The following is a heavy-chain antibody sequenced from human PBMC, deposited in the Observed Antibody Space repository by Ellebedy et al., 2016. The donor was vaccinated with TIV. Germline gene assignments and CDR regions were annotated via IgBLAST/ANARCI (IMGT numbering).Heavy chain of an antibody. D-gene: IGHD3-16*01. CDR2: IMPILGLA. V-gene: IGHV1-69*04. CDR1: GGSFNTYA. CDR3: ATDGGSAEVERRETLSY. Sequence: AASVKVSCKASGGSFNTYAISWVRQAPGQGLEWMGRIMPILGLASYAQNFQGRVTITADKSTSTAYMEMSSLRSEDAALYYCATDGGSAEVERRETLSYWGLGTLVTVSS. J-gene: IGHJ4*02.